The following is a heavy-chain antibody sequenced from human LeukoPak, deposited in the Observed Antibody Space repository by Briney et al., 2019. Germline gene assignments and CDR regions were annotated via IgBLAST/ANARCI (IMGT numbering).Heavy chain of an antibody. V-gene: IGHV5-51*01. J-gene: IGHJ4*02. CDR1: GYSFTSYW. D-gene: IGHD3-22*01. Sequence: GESLKISCKGSGYSFTSYWIGWVRQMPGKGLEWMGIIYPGDSDTRYSPSFQGQVTISADKSISTAYLQWSSLKASDTAMYYCARQARPGDSSGYYDYWGQGTLVTVSS. CDR3: ARQARPGDSSGYYDY. CDR2: IYPGDSDT.